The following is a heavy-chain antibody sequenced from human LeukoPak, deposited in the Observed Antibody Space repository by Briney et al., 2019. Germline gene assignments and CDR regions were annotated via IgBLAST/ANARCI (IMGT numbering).Heavy chain of an antibody. CDR1: GYSISSGYY. V-gene: IGHV4-38-2*01. Sequence: SETLSLTCAVSGYSISSGYYWGWIRQPPGKGLEWIGSIYRSGSTYYNPSLKSRVTISVDTSKNQFSLKLSSVTAADTAVYYCARTYYYDSSGYYYYFDYWGQGTLVTVSS. CDR2: IYRSGST. CDR3: ARTYYYDSSGYYYYFDY. J-gene: IGHJ4*02. D-gene: IGHD3-22*01.